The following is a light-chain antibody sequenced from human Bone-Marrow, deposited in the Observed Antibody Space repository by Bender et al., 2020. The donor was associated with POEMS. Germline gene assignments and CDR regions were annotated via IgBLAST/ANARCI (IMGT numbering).Light chain of an antibody. V-gene: IGLV2-23*02. CDR3: CSYAGSSTYV. CDR2: EVN. CDR1: SSDVGSYNL. J-gene: IGLJ1*01. Sequence: QSALTQPASVSGSPGQSITISCTGTSSDVGSYNLVSWYQHLPGKAPKLMIYEVNKGPSGVSNRFSGSKSGNTASLTISGLQAEDEADYYCCSYAGSSTYVFGTGTKVTVL.